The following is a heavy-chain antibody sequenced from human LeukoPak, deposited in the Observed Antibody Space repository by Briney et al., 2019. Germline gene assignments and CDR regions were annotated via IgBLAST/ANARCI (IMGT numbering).Heavy chain of an antibody. D-gene: IGHD2-2*01. CDR1: VGSISIYY. CDR3: ASYCSSTSCHGFQH. J-gene: IGHJ1*01. Sequence: PSETLSLTCTVSVGSISIYYGSWIRQPPGEGLEWIRYIYYSGSTNYNPSRKSRVTISVDTSTKQFSLKLSSVTHADTAVYYCASYCSSTSCHGFQHWGQGTLVTGSS. V-gene: IGHV4-59*13. CDR2: IYYSGST.